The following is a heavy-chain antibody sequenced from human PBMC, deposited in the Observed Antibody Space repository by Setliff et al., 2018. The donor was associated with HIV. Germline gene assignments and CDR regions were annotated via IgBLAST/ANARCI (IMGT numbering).Heavy chain of an antibody. CDR2: INHRGST. CDR1: GGSFSDYY. Sequence: TSETLSLTCAVYGGSFSDYYWTWIRQSPGKGLEWIGEINHRGSTNYNPSLKSRVTVSVDTSKNQFSLKSGSVTAADTAVYYCARESPSSSWFYFDFWGQGTLVTVSS. J-gene: IGHJ4*02. CDR3: ARESPSSSWFYFDF. V-gene: IGHV4-34*01. D-gene: IGHD6-13*01.